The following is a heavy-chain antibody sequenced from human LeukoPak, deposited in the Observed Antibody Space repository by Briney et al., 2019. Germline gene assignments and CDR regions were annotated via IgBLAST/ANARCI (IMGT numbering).Heavy chain of an antibody. CDR3: AKDTPTTGYHLDS. CDR1: GFTFSSYA. CDR2: ISYDGSNK. J-gene: IGHJ4*02. V-gene: IGHV3-30*04. D-gene: IGHD1-1*01. Sequence: GGSLRLSCAASGFTFSSYAMHWVRQAPGKGLEWVAVISYDGSNKYYADSVKGRFTISRDNSENTLYLQINSLRVEDTAVYYCAKDTPTTGYHLDSWGQGTLVTVSS.